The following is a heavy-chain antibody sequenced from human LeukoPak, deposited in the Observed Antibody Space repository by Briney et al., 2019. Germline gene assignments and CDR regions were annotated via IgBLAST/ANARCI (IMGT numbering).Heavy chain of an antibody. J-gene: IGHJ4*02. Sequence: SETLSLTCTVSGGSISSYYWSWIRQPPGEGLEWIWYIYTSGSTNYNPSLKSRVTISVDTSKNQFSLKLSSVTAADTAVYYCARHQRNYLDYWGQGTLVTVSS. CDR2: IYTSGST. CDR3: ARHQRNYLDY. V-gene: IGHV4-4*09. CDR1: GGSISSYY.